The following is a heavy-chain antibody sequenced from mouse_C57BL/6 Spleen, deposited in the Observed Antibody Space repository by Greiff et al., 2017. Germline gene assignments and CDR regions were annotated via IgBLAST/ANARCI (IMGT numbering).Heavy chain of an antibody. Sequence: EVKLLESGGGLVKPGGSLKLSCAASGFTFSDYGMHWVRQAPEKGLEWVVYISSGSSTIYYADTVKGRFTISRDNAKNTLFLQMTSLRSEDTAMYYCARDDYGYAMDYWGQGTSVTVSS. V-gene: IGHV5-17*01. J-gene: IGHJ4*01. CDR1: GFTFSDYG. CDR3: ARDDYGYAMDY. CDR2: ISSGSSTI. D-gene: IGHD2-4*01.